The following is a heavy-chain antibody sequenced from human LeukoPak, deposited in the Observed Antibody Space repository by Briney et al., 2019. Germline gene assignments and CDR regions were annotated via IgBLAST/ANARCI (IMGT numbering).Heavy chain of an antibody. D-gene: IGHD3-9*01. J-gene: IGHJ3*02. CDR3: AKGQYFDWYQPHGNDAFDI. CDR1: GFTFEDYA. V-gene: IGHV3-9*01. CDR2: MSWNSGSI. Sequence: GGSLRLSCAASGFTFEDYAMHWVRHAPGKGLEWVSGMSWNSGSIVYADSVKGRFTISRDNAKNSLYLQMNSLRAEDTALYYCAKGQYFDWYQPHGNDAFDIWGQGTMVTVSS.